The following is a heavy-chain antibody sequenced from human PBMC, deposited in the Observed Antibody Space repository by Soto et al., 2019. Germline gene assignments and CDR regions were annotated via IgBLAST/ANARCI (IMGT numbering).Heavy chain of an antibody. CDR3: AKSLSVGATTPFDY. CDR2: ISGSGYST. D-gene: IGHD1-26*01. Sequence: EVQLLESGGGLVQPGGSLRLSCAASGFTFSSYGMSWVRQAPGKGLEWVSAISGSGYSTYYADSVKGRFTISRDNSKNPLYLQMNSLRAEDTAVYYCAKSLSVGATTPFDYWGQGTLVTVSS. CDR1: GFTFSSYG. V-gene: IGHV3-23*01. J-gene: IGHJ4*02.